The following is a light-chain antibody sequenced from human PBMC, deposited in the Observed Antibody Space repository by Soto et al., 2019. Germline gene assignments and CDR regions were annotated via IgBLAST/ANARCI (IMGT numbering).Light chain of an antibody. J-gene: IGKJ2*01. CDR1: QSISNW. V-gene: IGKV1-5*03. Sequence: DIQMTQSPSTLSASVGDRVIITCRASQSISNWLAWYQQKPGKAPKLLIYKASSLESGVPSRFSGSGSGTEFTLTISSLQPDDFATYYCQQYKTYWYTFGQGTKLEIK. CDR3: QQYKTYWYT. CDR2: KAS.